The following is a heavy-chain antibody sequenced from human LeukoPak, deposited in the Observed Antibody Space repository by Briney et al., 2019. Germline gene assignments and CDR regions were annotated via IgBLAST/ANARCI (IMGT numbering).Heavy chain of an antibody. CDR2: ISGSGGST. D-gene: IGHD2-15*01. J-gene: IGHJ4*02. CDR3: AKRDVVGYCSGGNCYPFDY. V-gene: IGHV3-23*01. Sequence: PGGSLRLSCAASGFTFSSYAMSWVRQAPGKGLEWVSAISGSGGSTYYADSVKGRFTISRDNSKNTLYLQMNSLRAEDTAVYYCAKRDVVGYCSGGNCYPFDYWGQGTLVTVSS. CDR1: GFTFSSYA.